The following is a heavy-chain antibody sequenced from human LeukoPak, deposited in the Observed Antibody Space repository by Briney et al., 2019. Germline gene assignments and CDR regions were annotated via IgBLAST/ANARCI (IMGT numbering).Heavy chain of an antibody. D-gene: IGHD3-9*01. CDR1: GYSFTSYW. CDR2: IYPGDSDT. CDR3: ARPPNILTGYPHYGMDV. V-gene: IGHV5-51*01. J-gene: IGHJ6*02. Sequence: GESLKISCKGSGYSFTSYWIGWVRQMPGKGLEWMGIIYPGDSDTRYGPSFQGQVTISADKSISTAYLQWSSLKASDTAMYYCARPPNILTGYPHYGMDVWGQGTTVTVSS.